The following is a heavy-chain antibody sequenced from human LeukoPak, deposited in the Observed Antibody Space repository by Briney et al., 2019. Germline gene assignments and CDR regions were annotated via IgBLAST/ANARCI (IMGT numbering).Heavy chain of an antibody. CDR2: IIPIFGTA. Sequence: ASVKVSCKASGGTFSSYAISWVRQAPGQGLEWMGGIIPIFGTANYAQKFQGRVTITADESTSTAYMELSSLRSEDTAVYYCAGATIDILTGYYKIDAFDIWGQGTMVTVSS. J-gene: IGHJ3*02. D-gene: IGHD3-9*01. CDR3: AGATIDILTGYYKIDAFDI. V-gene: IGHV1-69*13. CDR1: GGTFSSYA.